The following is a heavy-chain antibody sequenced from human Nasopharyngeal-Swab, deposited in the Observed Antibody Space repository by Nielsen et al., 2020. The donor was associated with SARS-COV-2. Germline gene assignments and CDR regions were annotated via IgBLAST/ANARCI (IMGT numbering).Heavy chain of an antibody. V-gene: IGHV3-30*03. CDR1: GFTFSSFC. D-gene: IGHD6-13*01. Sequence: GESLKISWASSGFTFSSFCMHWVRQAPGKGLEWVAFIAHHASNEYYGDSVKGRFSISRDSSKNTLYLQMDSLRGEDTAVYYCARASKMGAAAGLHPFGNWGQGALVTVSS. J-gene: IGHJ4*02. CDR2: IAHHASNE. CDR3: ARASKMGAAAGLHPFGN.